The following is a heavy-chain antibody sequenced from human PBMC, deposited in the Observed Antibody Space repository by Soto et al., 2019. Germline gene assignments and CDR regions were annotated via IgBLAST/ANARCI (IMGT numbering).Heavy chain of an antibody. CDR2: IYYSGST. J-gene: IGHJ6*04. CDR3: ARGTSFGVGHGLDV. V-gene: IGHV4-61*01. CDR1: GDSVSSGSYY. D-gene: IGHD3-3*01. Sequence: QVQLQESGPGLVKTSETLFLTCTVSGDSVSSGSYYWTWIRQPPGKGLGFIGYIYYSGSTNYNPPLKSRVTMSLDTSKNQFSRRLSSVTAADTAVYYCARGTSFGVGHGLDVWGKGTTVTVSP.